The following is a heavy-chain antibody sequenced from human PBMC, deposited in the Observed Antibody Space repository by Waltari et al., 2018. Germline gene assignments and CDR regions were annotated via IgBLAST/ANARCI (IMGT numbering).Heavy chain of an antibody. CDR1: GYTSTDFY. J-gene: IGHJ3*02. V-gene: IGHV1-69-2*01. Sequence: DVQVVQSGAEVKKPGATVKISCKVSGYTSTDFYMHWVQQAPGKGLQWVRFVDTENGKTVQAESFKSRVTMNADTSTDTANMELSSLGSDDTAVYYGAVLVATNDDPLDIWGQGTVVTVSP. CDR3: AVLVATNDDPLDI. CDR2: VDTENGKT. D-gene: IGHD5-12*01.